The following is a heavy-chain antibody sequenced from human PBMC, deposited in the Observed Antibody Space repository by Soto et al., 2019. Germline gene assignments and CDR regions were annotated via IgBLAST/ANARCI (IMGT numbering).Heavy chain of an antibody. Sequence: EASVKVSCKASGYTFTGYYMHWVRQAPGQGLEWMGWINPNSGGTNYAQKFQGWVTMTRDTSISTAYMELSRLRSDDTAVYYCARDSEGYGENDYYYYYGMDVWGQGTTVTVSS. V-gene: IGHV1-2*04. CDR2: INPNSGGT. D-gene: IGHD4-17*01. CDR1: GYTFTGYY. J-gene: IGHJ6*02. CDR3: ARDSEGYGENDYYYYYGMDV.